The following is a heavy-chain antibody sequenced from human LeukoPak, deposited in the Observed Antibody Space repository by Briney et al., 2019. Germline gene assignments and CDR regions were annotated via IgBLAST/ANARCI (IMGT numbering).Heavy chain of an antibody. CDR1: GGTFSSYA. V-gene: IGHV1-69*13. CDR3: ARCTRFGGWYCNDY. Sequence: GASVKVSCKASGGTFSSYAISWVRQAPGQGLEWMGGIIPIFSTANYAQKFQGRVTITADESTSTAYMELSSLRSEDTAVYYCARCTRFGGWYCNDYWGQGTLVTVSS. D-gene: IGHD6-19*01. J-gene: IGHJ4*02. CDR2: IIPIFSTA.